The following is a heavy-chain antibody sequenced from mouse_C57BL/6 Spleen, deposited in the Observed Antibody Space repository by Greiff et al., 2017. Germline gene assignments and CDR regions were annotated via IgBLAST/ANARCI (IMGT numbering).Heavy chain of an antibody. J-gene: IGHJ3*01. CDR3: ARTVETAQAAGWFAY. CDR1: GYTFSSYG. CDR2: ISSGGSYT. D-gene: IGHD3-2*02. Sequence: EVKLEESGGDLVKPGASLKLSCAASGYTFSSYGMSWVRQTPDKRLEWVATISSGGSYTYYPDSVKGQFTLSRDNAKNTLYLQMSSLKSEDAAMYYCARTVETAQAAGWFAYWGQGTLVTVSA. V-gene: IGHV5-6*02.